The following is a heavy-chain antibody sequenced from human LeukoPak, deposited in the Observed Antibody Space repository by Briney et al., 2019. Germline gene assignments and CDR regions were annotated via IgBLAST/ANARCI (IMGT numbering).Heavy chain of an antibody. D-gene: IGHD2-15*01. CDR2: IYYSGST. J-gene: IGHJ4*02. Sequence: PSQTLSLTCTVSGGSISSGDYYWSWIRQPPGKGLEWIGYIYYSGSTYYNPSLKSRVTISVDTSKNQFSLKLGSVTAADTAVYYCARGWWLYNGLDYWGQGTLVTVSS. CDR3: ARGWWLYNGLDY. V-gene: IGHV4-30-4*01. CDR1: GGSISSGDYY.